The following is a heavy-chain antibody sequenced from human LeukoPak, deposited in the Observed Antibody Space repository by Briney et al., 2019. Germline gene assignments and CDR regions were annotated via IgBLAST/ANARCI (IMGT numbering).Heavy chain of an antibody. CDR2: INPSGGST. J-gene: IGHJ4*02. CDR3: ARGGNIVVVVAATGASFFDY. CDR1: GYTFTSYY. Sequence: GASVKVSCKASGYTFTSYYMHWVRQAPGQGLERMGIINPSGGSTSYAQKFQGRVTMTRDTSTSTVYMELSSLRSEDTAVYYCARGGNIVVVVAATGASFFDYWGQGTLVTVSS. D-gene: IGHD2-15*01. V-gene: IGHV1-46*01.